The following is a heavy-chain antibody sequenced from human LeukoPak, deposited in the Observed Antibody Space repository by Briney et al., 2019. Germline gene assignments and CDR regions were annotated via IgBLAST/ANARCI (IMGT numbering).Heavy chain of an antibody. Sequence: GGSLRLSCAASGFTFSSYWMNWARQAPGQGLEWVASINHNGNVNYCVDSVKGRFTISRDNAKNSLYLQMSNLGAEDTAVDFCARGGGLDVWGQGATVTVSS. CDR2: INHNGNVN. V-gene: IGHV3-7*03. CDR1: GFTFSSYW. D-gene: IGHD3-16*01. CDR3: ARGGGLDV. J-gene: IGHJ6*02.